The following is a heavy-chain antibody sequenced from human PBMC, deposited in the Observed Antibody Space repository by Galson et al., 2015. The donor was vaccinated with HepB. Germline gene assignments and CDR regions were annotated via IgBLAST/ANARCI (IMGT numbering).Heavy chain of an antibody. CDR2: ISSSGSTI. CDR3: ARAESYGEGVWY. D-gene: IGHD4-17*01. J-gene: IGHJ4*02. CDR1: GFTFSSYE. Sequence: SLRLSCAASGFTFSSYEKNWVRQAPGKGLEWVSYISSSGSTIYYADSVKGRFTISRDNAKNSLYLQMNSLRAEDTAVYYCARAESYGEGVWYWGQGTLVTVSS. V-gene: IGHV3-48*03.